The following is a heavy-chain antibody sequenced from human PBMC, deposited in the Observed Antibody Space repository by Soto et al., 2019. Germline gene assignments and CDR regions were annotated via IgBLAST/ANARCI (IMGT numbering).Heavy chain of an antibody. J-gene: IGHJ4*02. V-gene: IGHV4-31*03. CDR1: GGSISSGGYY. D-gene: IGHD6-13*01. CDR2: IYYSGST. Sequence: SETLSLTCTVSGGSISSGGYYWSWIRQHPGKGLEWIGYIYYSGSTYYNPSLKSRVTISVDTSKNQFSLKLSSVTAADTAVYYCARAQFGDSSSWLIDYWGQGTLVTVSS. CDR3: ARAQFGDSSSWLIDY.